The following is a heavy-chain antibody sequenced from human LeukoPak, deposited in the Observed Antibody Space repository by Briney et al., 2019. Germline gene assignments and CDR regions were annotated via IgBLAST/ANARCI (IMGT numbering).Heavy chain of an antibody. J-gene: IGHJ5*02. CDR1: GYTFTSYG. D-gene: IGHD1-26*01. V-gene: IGHV1-18*01. CDR3: ARGHRVLGATRWFDP. CDR2: ISAYNGNT. Sequence: ASVKVSCKASGYTFTSYGISWVRQAPGQGLEWMGWISAYNGNTNYAQKLQGRVTMTTDTSTSTAYMELRSLRSDDTAVYYCARGHRVLGATRWFDPWGQGTLVTVSS.